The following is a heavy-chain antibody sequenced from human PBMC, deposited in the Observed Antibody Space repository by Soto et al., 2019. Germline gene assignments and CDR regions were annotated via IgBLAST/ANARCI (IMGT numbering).Heavy chain of an antibody. D-gene: IGHD3-3*01. Sequence: QVQLQESGPGLVKPSETLSLTCTVSGGSVSSGSYYWSWIRQPPGKRLEWIGYIYYSGSTNYNPPPTSRFIISLDTSKNQFPLKLSSVSAAETGVYFCGRDIPPADYDFWSGYSMSYGMDVWGQGITVTVSS. CDR3: GRDIPPADYDFWSGYSMSYGMDV. J-gene: IGHJ6*02. V-gene: IGHV4-61*01. CDR2: IYYSGST. CDR1: GGSVSSGSYY.